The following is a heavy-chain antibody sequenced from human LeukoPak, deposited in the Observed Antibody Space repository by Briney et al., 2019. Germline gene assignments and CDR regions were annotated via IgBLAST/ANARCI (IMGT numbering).Heavy chain of an antibody. Sequence: SETLSLTCTVSGGSIRSGGYYWSWIRQHPGKGLEWIGYIYYSGSTYYNPSLKSRVIISVDTSKNQFSLKVSSVTAADTAVYYCARGRTWIDPWGQGTLVTVSS. J-gene: IGHJ5*02. CDR3: ARGRTWIDP. V-gene: IGHV4-31*03. CDR1: GGSIRSGGYY. CDR2: IYYSGST.